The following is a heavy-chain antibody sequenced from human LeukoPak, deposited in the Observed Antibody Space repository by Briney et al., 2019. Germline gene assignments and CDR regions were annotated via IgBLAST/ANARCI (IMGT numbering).Heavy chain of an antibody. CDR3: ASSYYDSSGYQI. V-gene: IGHV3-9*01. CDR1: GFNFDDYA. J-gene: IGHJ4*02. CDR2: ISWNSGSI. D-gene: IGHD3-22*01. Sequence: GRSLRLSCAASGFNFDDYAMHWVRQAPGKGLEWVSGISWNSGSIGYADSVKGRFTISRDNAKNSLYLQMNSLRAEDTALYYCASSYYDSSGYQIWGQGTLVTVSS.